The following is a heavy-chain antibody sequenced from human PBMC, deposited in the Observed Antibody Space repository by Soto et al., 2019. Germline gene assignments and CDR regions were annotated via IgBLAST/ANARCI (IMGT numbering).Heavy chain of an antibody. CDR1: GASISGHF. CDR2: IYDSGR. CDR3: AINADV. Sequence: QVQLQESGPGLVKPSETLSLTCTVSGASISGHFWSWIRQSPGKGLEWIAYIYDSGRSYNPSLRGRVTISVDTSKNQLSLKLSSGIAADSAVYYCAINADVWGQGTTVTVSS. V-gene: IGHV4-59*08. J-gene: IGHJ6*02.